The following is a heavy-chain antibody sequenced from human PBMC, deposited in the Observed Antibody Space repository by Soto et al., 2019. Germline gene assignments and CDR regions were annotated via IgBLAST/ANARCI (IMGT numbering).Heavy chain of an antibody. D-gene: IGHD2-2*01. CDR2: FDPEDGET. CDR1: GYTLTELS. J-gene: IGHJ5*02. V-gene: IGHV1-24*01. CDR3: ATTLKKDIVLVPAAMYRWFDP. Sequence: ASVKVSCKVSGYTLTELSMHWVRQAPGKGLEWMGGFDPEDGETIYAQKFQGRVTMTEDTSTDTAYMELSSLRSEDTAVYYCATTLKKDIVLVPAAMYRWFDPWGQGTLVTVSS.